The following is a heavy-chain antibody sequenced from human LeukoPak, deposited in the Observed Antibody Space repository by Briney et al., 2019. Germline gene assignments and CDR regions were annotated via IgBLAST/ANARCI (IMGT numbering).Heavy chain of an antibody. CDR3: AKDQVWIVVGSFDY. J-gene: IGHJ4*02. CDR1: GFTFSSYA. D-gene: IGHD3-22*01. V-gene: IGHV3-23*01. CDR2: ISGSGGST. Sequence: WGSLRLSCAASGFTFSSYAMSWVRQAPGKGLEWVSGISGSGGSTYYADSVKGRFTISRDNSKNTLYQQMTSLRAEDTAVYYCAKDQVWIVVGSFDYWGQGTLVTVSS.